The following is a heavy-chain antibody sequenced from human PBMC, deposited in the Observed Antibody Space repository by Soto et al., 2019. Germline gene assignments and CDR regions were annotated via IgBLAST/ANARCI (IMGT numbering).Heavy chain of an antibody. CDR2: IIPIFGTA. CDR3: ARISPEGSYLEYYYYYGMDV. D-gene: IGHD1-26*01. V-gene: IGHV1-69*12. CDR1: GGTFSSYA. Sequence: QVQLVQSGAEVKKPGSSVKVSCKASGGTFSSYAISWVRQAPGQGLEWMGGIIPIFGTANYAQKFQGRVTTTADESXXTXYXXLSSLRSEDTAVYYCARISPEGSYLEYYYYYGMDVWGQGTTVTVSS. J-gene: IGHJ6*02.